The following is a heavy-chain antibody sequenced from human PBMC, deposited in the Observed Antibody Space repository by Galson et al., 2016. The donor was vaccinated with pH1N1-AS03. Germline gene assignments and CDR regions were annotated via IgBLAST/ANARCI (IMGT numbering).Heavy chain of an antibody. V-gene: IGHV4-59*01. CDR1: GGSISSYY. Sequence: SETLSLTCTVSGGSISSYYWSWIRQPPGKGLAWIGYIFYSGSTNYNPSLKSRVTISVDTSKNQFSLKLSSVTAADTAVYYCARDYGSGWSETHYYGMDVWGQGTTVTVSS. J-gene: IGHJ6*02. D-gene: IGHD6-19*01. CDR2: IFYSGST. CDR3: ARDYGSGWSETHYYGMDV.